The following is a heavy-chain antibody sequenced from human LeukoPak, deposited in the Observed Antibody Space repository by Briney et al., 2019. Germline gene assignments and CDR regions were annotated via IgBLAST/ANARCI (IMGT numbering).Heavy chain of an antibody. Sequence: GASVKVSCEASGGTFSSYAISWVRQAPGQGLEWMGWISAYNGNTNYAQKLQGRVTMTTDTSTSTAYMELRSLRSDDTAVYYCARVRIQLWFQRPYDAFDIWGQGTMVTVST. D-gene: IGHD5-18*01. CDR1: GGTFSSYA. CDR3: ARVRIQLWFQRPYDAFDI. CDR2: ISAYNGNT. J-gene: IGHJ3*02. V-gene: IGHV1-18*01.